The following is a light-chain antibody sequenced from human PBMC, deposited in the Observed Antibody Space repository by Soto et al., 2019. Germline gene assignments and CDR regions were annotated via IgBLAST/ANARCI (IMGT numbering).Light chain of an antibody. CDR1: SSDVGGYDY. CDR2: EVS. CDR3: SSYTTSSTRV. J-gene: IGLJ2*01. V-gene: IGLV2-14*01. Sequence: QSALTQPASVSGSPGQSITISCTGTSSDVGGYDYVSWYQQHPGKAPKVMIYEVSNRPSGVSYRFSGSKSGNTASLTISGLQAEDEADYYSSSYTTSSTRVFGGGTKLTVL.